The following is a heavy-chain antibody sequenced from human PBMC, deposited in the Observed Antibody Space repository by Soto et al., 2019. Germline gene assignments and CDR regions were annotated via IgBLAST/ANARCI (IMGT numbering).Heavy chain of an antibody. Sequence: PGESLKISCKGSGYSFTSYWIGWVRQMPGKGLEWMGIIYPGDSDTRYSPSFQGQVTISADKSISTAYLQWSSLKASDTALYYCAKIGYCSSTSCYRGSFGAPYYYYIDVWGKGTTVTVSS. D-gene: IGHD2-2*01. J-gene: IGHJ6*03. CDR3: AKIGYCSSTSCYRGSFGAPYYYYIDV. V-gene: IGHV5-51*01. CDR2: IYPGDSDT. CDR1: GYSFTSYW.